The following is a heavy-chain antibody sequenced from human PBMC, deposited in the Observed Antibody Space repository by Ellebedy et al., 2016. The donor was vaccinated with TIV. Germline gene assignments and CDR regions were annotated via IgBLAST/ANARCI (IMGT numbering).Heavy chain of an antibody. J-gene: IGHJ4*02. Sequence: GGSLRLSCAASGFTVSSNYMSWVRQAPGRGLEWVANIKEDGSEKYYVDSVKGRFAISRDNAKNSLYLQMNSLRAEDTAVYYCARDGANNGYDMFDYWGQGTLVTVSS. CDR2: IKEDGSEK. CDR3: ARDGANNGYDMFDY. V-gene: IGHV3-7*01. CDR1: GFTVSSNY. D-gene: IGHD5-12*01.